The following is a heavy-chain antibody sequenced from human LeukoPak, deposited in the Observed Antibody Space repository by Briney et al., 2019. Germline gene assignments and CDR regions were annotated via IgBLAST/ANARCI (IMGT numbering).Heavy chain of an antibody. CDR1: GSISGYY. CDR3: ARQKCTSTSCLTKNAFDI. V-gene: IGHV4-4*09. CDR2: IYTSGST. J-gene: IGHJ3*02. Sequence: SETLSLTCTVSGSISGYYWSWIRQPPGKGLVWIGSIYTSGSTNYHPSLESRVTISVDTSKNQFSLDLSSVTAADTAVYYCARQKCTSTSCLTKNAFDIWGQGTMVTVSS. D-gene: IGHD2-2*01.